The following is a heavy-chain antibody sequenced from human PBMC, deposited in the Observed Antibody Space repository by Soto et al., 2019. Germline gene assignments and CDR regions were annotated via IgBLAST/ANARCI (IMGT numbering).Heavy chain of an antibody. V-gene: IGHV3-48*01. CDR1: GFTFSSYS. J-gene: IGHJ6*03. D-gene: IGHD3-9*01. CDR2: ISSSSSTI. Sequence: GGSRLSCAASGFTFSSYSMNWVRQAPGKGLEWVSYISSSSSTIYYADSVKGRFTISRDNAKNSLYLQMNSLRAEDTAVYYCARAIHYDILTGYYSPGNYMDVWGKGTTVTVSS. CDR3: ARAIHYDILTGYYSPGNYMDV.